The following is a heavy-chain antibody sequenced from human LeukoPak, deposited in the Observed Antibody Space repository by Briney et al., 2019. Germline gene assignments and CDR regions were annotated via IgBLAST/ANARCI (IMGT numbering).Heavy chain of an antibody. CDR1: DGSFSGYC. Sequence: PSETLSLTCAVYDGSFSGYCWSWIRQPPGKGLEWIGEINHSGSTNYNPSLKSRVTISVDTSKNQFSLKLSSVTAADTAVYYCACAGTTPYWGQGTLVTVSS. J-gene: IGHJ4*02. CDR3: ACAGTTPY. V-gene: IGHV4-34*01. CDR2: INHSGST. D-gene: IGHD1-7*01.